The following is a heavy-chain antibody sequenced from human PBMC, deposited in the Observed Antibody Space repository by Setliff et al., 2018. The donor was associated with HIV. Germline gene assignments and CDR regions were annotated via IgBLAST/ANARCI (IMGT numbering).Heavy chain of an antibody. CDR2: ISTSSSFM. J-gene: IGHJ4*02. CDR3: ARGSRSGHYTTDYFDY. Sequence: ETLRLSCATSGFTFNSYSINWVRQAPGKGLEWVSSISTSSSFMYYADSVKGRFTISRDNAKNSLYLQMNSLRAEDTAVYYCARGSRSGHYTTDYFDYWGQGTLVTV. CDR1: GFTFNSYS. D-gene: IGHD3-22*01. V-gene: IGHV3-21*01.